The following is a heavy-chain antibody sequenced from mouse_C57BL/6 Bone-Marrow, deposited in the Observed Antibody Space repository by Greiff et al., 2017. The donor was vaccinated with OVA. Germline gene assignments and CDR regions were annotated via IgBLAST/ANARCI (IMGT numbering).Heavy chain of an antibody. CDR1: GFTFSSYG. CDR3: ARRRYYYGSSYDYYAMDY. CDR2: ISSGGSYT. V-gene: IGHV5-6*01. J-gene: IGHJ4*01. Sequence: EVQGVESGGDLVKPGGSLKLSCAASGFTFSSYGMSWVRQTPDKRLEWVATISSGGSYTYYPDSVKGRFTISRDNAKNTLYLQMSSLKSEDTAMYYCARRRYYYGSSYDYYAMDYWGQGTSVTVSS. D-gene: IGHD1-1*01.